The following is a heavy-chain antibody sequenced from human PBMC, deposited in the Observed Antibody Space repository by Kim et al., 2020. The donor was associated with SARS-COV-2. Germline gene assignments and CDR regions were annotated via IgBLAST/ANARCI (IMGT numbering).Heavy chain of an antibody. CDR3: ACWFDYCMDV. D-gene: IGHD3-10*01. J-gene: IGHJ6*02. Sequence: GGSLRLSCAASGFTFDDYTMKWVRQAPGKGLEWVSGITCNSGSIGYADSVKGRFAISRDNAKNSLYLQMNSLRSEDTAVYYCACWFDYCMDVWGQGPTVTVSS. CDR2: ITCNSGSI. CDR1: GFTFDDYT. V-gene: IGHV3-9*01.